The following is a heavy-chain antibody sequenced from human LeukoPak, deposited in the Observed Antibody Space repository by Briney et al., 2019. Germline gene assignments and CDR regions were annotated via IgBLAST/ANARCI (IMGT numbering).Heavy chain of an antibody. Sequence: SSETLSLTCSVSGGSISSYYWSWVRQPAGKGLEWIGRIYSGGSTNYNPSLNSRVTMSVDTSNNQFSLRLTSVTAADTAVYYCARGTTAAAGIFDCWGQGTLVTVSS. CDR3: ARGTTAAAGIFDC. CDR2: IYSGGST. V-gene: IGHV4-4*07. D-gene: IGHD6-13*01. J-gene: IGHJ4*02. CDR1: GGSISSYY.